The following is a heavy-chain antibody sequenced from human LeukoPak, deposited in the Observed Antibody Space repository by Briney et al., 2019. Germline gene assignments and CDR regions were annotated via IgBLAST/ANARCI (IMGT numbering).Heavy chain of an antibody. V-gene: IGHV3-33*01. D-gene: IGHD3-22*01. J-gene: IGHJ1*01. CDR1: GFTFSNYG. CDR2: MWYDGSNT. CDR3: ARDSGSVLFITGHFQH. Sequence: PGGSLRLSCAASGFTFSNYGMNWVRQAPGKGLEWVAVMWYDGSNTYYADSVKGRFTISRDNSKSTLYLQMNSLRAEDTAVYYCARDSGSVLFITGHFQHWGQGTRVTVSS.